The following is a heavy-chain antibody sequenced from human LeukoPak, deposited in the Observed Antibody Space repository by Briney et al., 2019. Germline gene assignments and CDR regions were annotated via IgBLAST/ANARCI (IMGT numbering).Heavy chain of an antibody. CDR1: GFTFSSYG. J-gene: IGHJ4*02. V-gene: IGHV3-30*02. D-gene: IGHD5-12*01. Sequence: PGRSLRLSCAASGFTFSSYGMHWVRQAPGKGLEWVAFIRYDGSNKYYADSVKGRFTISRDNSKNTLYLQMNSLRAEDTAVYYCAKDRGVATIYYFDYWGQGTLVTVSS. CDR2: IRYDGSNK. CDR3: AKDRGVATIYYFDY.